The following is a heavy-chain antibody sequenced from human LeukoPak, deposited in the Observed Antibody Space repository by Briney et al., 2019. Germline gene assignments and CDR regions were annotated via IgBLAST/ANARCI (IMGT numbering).Heavy chain of an antibody. V-gene: IGHV4-59*08. CDR3: AKSDYYASGLDY. CDR1: GGSISSYY. J-gene: IGHJ4*02. D-gene: IGHD3-10*01. CDR2: IYYSGST. Sequence: PSETLSLTCTVSGGSISSYYWSWIRQPPGKGLEWIGYIYYSGSTNYNPSLKSRVTISVDTSKNQFSLKLSSVTAADTAVYYCAKSDYYASGLDYWGQGTLVTVSS.